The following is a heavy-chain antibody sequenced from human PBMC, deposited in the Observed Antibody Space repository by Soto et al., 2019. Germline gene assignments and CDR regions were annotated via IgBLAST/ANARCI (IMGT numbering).Heavy chain of an antibody. J-gene: IGHJ4*02. D-gene: IGHD2-15*01. CDR2: ISGSGGST. Sequence: GGSLRLSCAASGFTFSSYAMSWVRQAPGKGLEWVSAISGSGGSTYYADSVKGRFTISRDNSKNTLYLQMNSLRAEDTAVYYCAKDRVRWYPEYQQSPRSGPVDYWGQGTLVTVSS. V-gene: IGHV3-23*01. CDR3: AKDRVRWYPEYQQSPRSGPVDY. CDR1: GFTFSSYA.